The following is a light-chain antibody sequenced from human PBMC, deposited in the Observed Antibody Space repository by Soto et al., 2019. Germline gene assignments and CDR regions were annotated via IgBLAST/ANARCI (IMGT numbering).Light chain of an antibody. CDR3: QQYGGSPCYT. Sequence: EIVLTQSPGTLSLSPGDRATLSCRASQSVSSSDLAWYQQKPGQAPRLLIYGASTRATGIPDRFSGSGSGTHFTLTISRPEPKHFAVYYCQQYGGSPCYTFGHETKLAIK. CDR1: QSVSSSD. J-gene: IGKJ2*01. CDR2: GAS. V-gene: IGKV3-20*01.